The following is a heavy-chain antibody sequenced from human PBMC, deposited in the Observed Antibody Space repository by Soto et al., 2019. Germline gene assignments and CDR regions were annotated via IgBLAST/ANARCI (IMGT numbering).Heavy chain of an antibody. CDR2: IYHSGST. Sequence: PSETLSLTCAVSGYSISSGYYWGWIRQPPGKGLEWIGSIYHSGSTYYNPSLKSRVTISVDTSKNQFSLKLSSVTAADTAVYYCARGRNVGILTMIVVGPYYFDYWGQGTLVTVSS. CDR3: ARGRNVGILTMIVVGPYYFDY. J-gene: IGHJ4*02. CDR1: GYSISSGYY. V-gene: IGHV4-38-2*01. D-gene: IGHD3-22*01.